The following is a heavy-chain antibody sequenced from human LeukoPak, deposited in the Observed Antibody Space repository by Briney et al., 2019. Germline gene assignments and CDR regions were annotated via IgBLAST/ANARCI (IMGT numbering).Heavy chain of an antibody. D-gene: IGHD5-18*01. CDR2: ISYDGSNK. CDR3: ARRGYSYGGYYFDY. V-gene: IGHV3-30-3*01. CDR1: GFTFSSYA. J-gene: IGHJ4*02. Sequence: GGSLRLSCAASGFTFSSYAMHWVRQAPGKGLEWVAVISYDGSNKYYADSVKGRFTISRDNSKNTLYLQMNSLRAEDTAAYYCARRGYSYGGYYFDYWGQGTLVTVSS.